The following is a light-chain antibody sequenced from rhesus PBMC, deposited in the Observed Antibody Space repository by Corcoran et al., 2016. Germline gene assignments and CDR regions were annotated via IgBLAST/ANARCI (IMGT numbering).Light chain of an antibody. V-gene: IGKV1-74*01. CDR1: ENVNNY. Sequence: DIQMTQSPSSLSASVGDRVTITCRASENVNNYLNWDQQKPGKAPKLLIYKASTLQSGVPSRFSGSGSGTDYTFTISNLEPADVATYYCQHGYGTPRTFGQGTKVEIK. CDR2: KAS. CDR3: QHGYGTPRT. J-gene: IGKJ1*01.